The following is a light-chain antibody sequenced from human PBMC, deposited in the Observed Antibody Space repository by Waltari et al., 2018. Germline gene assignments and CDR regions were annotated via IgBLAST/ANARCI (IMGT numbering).Light chain of an antibody. J-gene: IGKJ4*01. Sequence: EIVLTQSPATLSLSPGERGTLSCRASQSVSSFLTWFQQTPGQAPRLLIYDASKRATGIPARFSGSGSGTDFTLTISSLEPEDFAVYYCQQRSNWPLTFGGGTKVEFK. CDR2: DAS. CDR3: QQRSNWPLT. V-gene: IGKV3-11*01. CDR1: QSVSSF.